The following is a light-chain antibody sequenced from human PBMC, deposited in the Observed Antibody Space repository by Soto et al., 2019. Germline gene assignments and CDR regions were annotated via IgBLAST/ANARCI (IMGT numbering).Light chain of an antibody. CDR3: SSYTSTSRYV. CDR1: SSDVGKYDR. CDR2: EVT. V-gene: IGLV2-18*02. Sequence: QSVLTQPPSGSGSPGQSGTISCTGNSSDVGKYDRASWYQQPPGTAPKLIIYEVTNRPSGVPARFSGSKSGNTASLTISGLQAEDEADYYCSSYTSTSRYVFGAGTKVTVL. J-gene: IGLJ1*01.